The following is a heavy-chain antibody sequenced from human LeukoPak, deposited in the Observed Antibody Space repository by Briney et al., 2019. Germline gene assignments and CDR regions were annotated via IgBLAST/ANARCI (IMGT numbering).Heavy chain of an antibody. CDR1: GYTFTGYY. CDR2: IIPIFGTA. D-gene: IGHD3-10*01. CDR3: AGPSGYYYSYYMDV. J-gene: IGHJ6*03. V-gene: IGHV1-69*13. Sequence: SVKVSCKASGYTFTGYYMHWVRQAPGQGLEWMGGIIPIFGTANYAQKFQGRVTLTADESTSTAYMELSSLRSEDTALYYCAGPSGYYYSYYMDVWGKGTTVTVSS.